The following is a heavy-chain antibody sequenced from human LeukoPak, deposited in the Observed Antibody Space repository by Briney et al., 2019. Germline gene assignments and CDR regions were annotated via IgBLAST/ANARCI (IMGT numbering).Heavy chain of an antibody. Sequence: GGSLRLSCAASGFTFSSYWMSWVRQAPGKGLEWVANIKQDGSEKYYVNSVKGRFTISRDNARNSLYLQMNSLRAEDTAVYYCARDDSSGSHLDYWGQGTLVTVSS. D-gene: IGHD6-19*01. CDR3: ARDDSSGSHLDY. CDR1: GFTFSSYW. V-gene: IGHV3-7*03. CDR2: IKQDGSEK. J-gene: IGHJ4*02.